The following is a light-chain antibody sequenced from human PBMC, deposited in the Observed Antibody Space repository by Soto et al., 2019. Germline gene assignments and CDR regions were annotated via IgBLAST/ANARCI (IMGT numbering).Light chain of an antibody. V-gene: IGKV3-15*01. J-gene: IGKJ1*01. CDR1: QSVSSN. CDR2: VAS. Sequence: EIVMTQSPATLSVSPGERATLSCRASQSVSSNLAWYQQNPGQGPRLLIYVASTRDTGIPARFSGSGSGTECTLTICSLQSEDFAVYYCQQYNNWPGTFGQGTKVEIQ. CDR3: QQYNNWPGT.